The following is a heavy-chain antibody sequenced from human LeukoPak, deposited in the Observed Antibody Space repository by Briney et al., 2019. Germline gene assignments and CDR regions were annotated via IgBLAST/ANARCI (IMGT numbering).Heavy chain of an antibody. J-gene: IGHJ4*02. CDR1: GYTFGSYH. Sequence: ASVNVSYKPSGYTFGSYHIIWVRQAPGHRLEWWGSFSNYNGITNYAQKLQGSATMTTDTSTSTAYMELRSLRSDDTAVYYCARGRSPDYWGQGTLVIVSS. CDR3: ARGRSPDY. CDR2: FSNYNGIT. V-gene: IGHV1-18*01.